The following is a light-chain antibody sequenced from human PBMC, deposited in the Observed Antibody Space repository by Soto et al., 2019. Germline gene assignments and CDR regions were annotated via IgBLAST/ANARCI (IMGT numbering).Light chain of an antibody. CDR1: SSDVGSFNY. V-gene: IGLV2-14*01. Sequence: QSALTQPASVSGSPGQSLTVSCTGTSSDVGSFNYVSWYQQHPGKAPKLMVYGVNNRPSGVSNRFSGSKSDNTASLTISGLQAEDEADYYCTSYTSSSTVVFGGGTKLTVL. CDR3: TSYTSSSTVV. J-gene: IGLJ3*02. CDR2: GVN.